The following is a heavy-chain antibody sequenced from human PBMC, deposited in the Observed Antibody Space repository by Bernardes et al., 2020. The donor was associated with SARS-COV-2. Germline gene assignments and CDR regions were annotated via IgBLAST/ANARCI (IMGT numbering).Heavy chain of an antibody. CDR1: GGSISSSSYY. D-gene: IGHD4-4*01. CDR2: IYYSGST. V-gene: IGHV4-39*01. J-gene: IGHJ4*02. Sequence: SEALSLTCTVSGGSISSSSYYWGWLLQPPGKGLEWIGSIYYSGSTYYNPSLKSRVTISVDTSKNQFSLKLSSVTAADTAVYYCARGYDYNTYIDYWGQGTLVTVSS. CDR3: ARGYDYNTYIDY.